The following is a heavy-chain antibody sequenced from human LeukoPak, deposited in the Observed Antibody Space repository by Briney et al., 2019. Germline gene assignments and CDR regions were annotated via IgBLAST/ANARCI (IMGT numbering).Heavy chain of an antibody. Sequence: PSQTLSLTCTVSGGSISSDGYYWSWIRQHPGKGLEWIGYIYYSGTTYYNPSLESRVTLSVDTSKNQFSLRLSSVTAADTAVYFCSKFRDCWGRLSFDYWGQRTMAT. CDR1: GGSISSDGYY. CDR2: IYYSGTT. V-gene: IGHV4-31*03. D-gene: IGHD3-16*01. CDR3: SKFRDCWGRLSFDY. J-gene: IGHJ3*01.